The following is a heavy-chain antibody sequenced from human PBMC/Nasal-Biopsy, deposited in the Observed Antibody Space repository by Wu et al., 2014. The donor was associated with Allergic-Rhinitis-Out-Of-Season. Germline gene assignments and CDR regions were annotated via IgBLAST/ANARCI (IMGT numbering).Heavy chain of an antibody. Sequence: LRLSCAASGFTFSHYWFHWVRQAPGKGLEWVAGIQRIGDSTFYADSVKGRFTISRDNGKNTLSLQMDSLEAGDTALYYCARATHDFTWYPEYYFDNWGQGTLVTASS. J-gene: IGHJ4*02. D-gene: IGHD1-14*01. CDR2: IQRIGDST. CDR3: ARATHDFTWYPEYYFDN. V-gene: IGHV3-74*01. CDR1: GFTFSHYW.